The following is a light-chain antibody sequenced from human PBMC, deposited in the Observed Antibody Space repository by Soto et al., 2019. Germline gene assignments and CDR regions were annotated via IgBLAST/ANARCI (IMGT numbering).Light chain of an antibody. Sequence: EIVLTQSPDTLSVSPGERATLSCRASQSVSSNYLAWYQQKPGQAPRLLVSGASSRATGIPDRFSGSGSGADFTLTISRLEPEDFAVYYCQQYDTSPLTFGGGTKVEI. CDR1: QSVSSNY. CDR2: GAS. CDR3: QQYDTSPLT. V-gene: IGKV3-20*01. J-gene: IGKJ4*01.